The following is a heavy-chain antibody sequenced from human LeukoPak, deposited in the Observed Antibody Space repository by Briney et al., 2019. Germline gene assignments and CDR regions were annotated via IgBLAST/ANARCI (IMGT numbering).Heavy chain of an antibody. CDR3: ARQRCSGGSCYSDY. CDR1: GYSFTDYW. D-gene: IGHD2-15*01. Sequence: GESLKISCKGSGYSFTDYWIGWVRQMPGKGLEWMGIIYPGDSDTRYSPSFQGQVTISAVKSISTAYLQWSSLKTSDTAMYYCARQRCSGGSCYSDYWGQGTLVTVSS. J-gene: IGHJ4*02. V-gene: IGHV5-51*01. CDR2: IYPGDSDT.